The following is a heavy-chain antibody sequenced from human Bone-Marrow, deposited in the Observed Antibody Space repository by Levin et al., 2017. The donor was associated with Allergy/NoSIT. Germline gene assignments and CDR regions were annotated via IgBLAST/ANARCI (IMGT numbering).Heavy chain of an antibody. Sequence: SCAASGFTFSSYGMNWVRQAPGKGLEWVSYISGSSGIIYYADSVKGRFTISRDNAKNSLSLQMNTLRDEDTAVYYCARDRDDYGDPDGAFDIWGQGTMVTVS. J-gene: IGHJ3*02. CDR2: ISGSSGII. CDR1: GFTFSSYG. V-gene: IGHV3-48*02. D-gene: IGHD4-17*01. CDR3: ARDRDDYGDPDGAFDI.